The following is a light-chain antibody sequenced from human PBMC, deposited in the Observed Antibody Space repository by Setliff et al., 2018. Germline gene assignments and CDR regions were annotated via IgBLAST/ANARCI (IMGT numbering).Light chain of an antibody. V-gene: IGLV2-11*01. J-gene: IGLJ2*01. Sequence: QSALTQPRSVSGSPGQSVTISCTGTSSDVGAYNYVSWYQQHPGKVPKLMIYDVRKRPSGVPDRFSGSKSGNTASLTISGLQAEDEADYYCISYTNSSTYVVFGGGTKVTVL. CDR3: ISYTNSSTYVV. CDR1: SSDVGAYNY. CDR2: DVR.